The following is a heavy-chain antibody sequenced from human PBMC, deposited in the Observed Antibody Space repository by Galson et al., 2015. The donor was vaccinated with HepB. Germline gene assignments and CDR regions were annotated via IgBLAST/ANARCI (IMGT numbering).Heavy chain of an antibody. CDR2: INPDGSEK. CDR1: EFTFSSYW. V-gene: IGHV3-7*03. CDR3: ARRISLVRGIITKPDYYYGMDV. D-gene: IGHD3-10*01. J-gene: IGHJ6*02. Sequence: SLRLSCAASEFTFSSYWMNWVRQAPGEGLEWVANINPDGSEKYYVASLKGRFTISRDNAKNSLYLQMDSLRAEDTAVYYCARRISLVRGIITKPDYYYGMDVWGQGTTVTVAS.